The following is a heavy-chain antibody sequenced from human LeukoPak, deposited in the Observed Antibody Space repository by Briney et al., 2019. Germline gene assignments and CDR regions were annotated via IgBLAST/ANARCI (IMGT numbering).Heavy chain of an antibody. J-gene: IGHJ4*02. V-gene: IGHV4-38-2*02. CDR2: IYHTGST. CDR1: GYSISSGYY. CDR3: ARDLFQPEDF. Sequence: SETLSLTCTVSGYSISSGYYWDWIRQPPGKGLEWIGSIYHTGSTYYNSSLKSRVTLSVDTSKNQISLKLSSASAADTAVYYCARDLFQPEDFWGQGTLVTVSS. D-gene: IGHD1-14*01.